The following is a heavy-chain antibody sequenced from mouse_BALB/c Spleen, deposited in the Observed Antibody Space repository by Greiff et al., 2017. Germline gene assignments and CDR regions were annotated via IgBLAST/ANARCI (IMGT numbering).Heavy chain of an antibody. Sequence: QVQLKQPGAELVMPGASVKMSCKASGYTFTDYWMHWVKQRPGQGLEWIGAIDTSDSYTSYNQKFKGKATLTVDESSSTAYMQLSSLTSEDSAVYYCARRASTGAMDYWGQGTSVTVSS. CDR2: IDTSDSYT. J-gene: IGHJ4*01. CDR3: ARRASTGAMDY. D-gene: IGHD1-1*01. V-gene: IGHV1-69*01. CDR1: GYTFTDYW.